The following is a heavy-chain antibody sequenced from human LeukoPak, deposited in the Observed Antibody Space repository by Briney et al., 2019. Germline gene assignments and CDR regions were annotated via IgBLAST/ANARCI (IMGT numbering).Heavy chain of an antibody. D-gene: IGHD3-16*01. V-gene: IGHV4-59*08. J-gene: IGHJ6*02. Sequence: PSETLSLTCTVSGGSISSYYWSWIRQPPGKGLEWIGYIYYSGSTNYNPSLKSRVTISLDTSKNQFSLKLSSVTAADTAVYYCARQNGLDYGMDVWGQGTTVTVSS. CDR1: GGSISSYY. CDR2: IYYSGST. CDR3: ARQNGLDYGMDV.